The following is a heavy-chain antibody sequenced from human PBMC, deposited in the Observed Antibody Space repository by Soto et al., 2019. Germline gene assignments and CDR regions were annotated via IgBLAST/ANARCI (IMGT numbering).Heavy chain of an antibody. D-gene: IGHD3-16*02. Sequence: GGSLRLSCVASGFTFTNFWMSWVRQAPGKGLEWVANIKGDGSEKYYVDPVKGRFTISRENAKNSLYLQMNSLRAEDTAVYYCARYRSLDPWGQGILVTVSS. V-gene: IGHV3-7*03. J-gene: IGHJ5*02. CDR1: GFTFTNFW. CDR2: IKGDGSEK. CDR3: ARYRSLDP.